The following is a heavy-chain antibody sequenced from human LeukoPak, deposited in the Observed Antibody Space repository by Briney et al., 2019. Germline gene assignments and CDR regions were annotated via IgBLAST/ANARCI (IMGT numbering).Heavy chain of an antibody. D-gene: IGHD2-2*01. Sequence: GGYLRLSCSASGFTVSSNYMSWVRQAPGKGLEWVSVIYSGGSTYYADSVKSRFTISRDNSKNTLYLQMNSLRAEDTAVYYCARGAKYCSSTSCLSYYDYWGQGTLVTVSS. CDR1: GFTVSSNY. CDR2: IYSGGST. V-gene: IGHV3-53*01. J-gene: IGHJ4*02. CDR3: ARGAKYCSSTSCLSYYDY.